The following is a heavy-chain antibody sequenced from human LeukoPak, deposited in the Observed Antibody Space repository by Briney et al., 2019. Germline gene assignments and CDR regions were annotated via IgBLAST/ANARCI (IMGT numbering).Heavy chain of an antibody. J-gene: IGHJ4*02. V-gene: IGHV1-69*13. CDR3: AAALIDTYYYDSSGNPSDY. D-gene: IGHD3-22*01. CDR1: GGTFSSYA. CDR2: IIPIFGTA. Sequence: ASVKVSCKASGGTFSSYAISWVRQAPGQGLEWMGGIIPIFGTANYAQKFQGRVTITADESTSTAYMELSSLRSEDTAVYYCAAALIDTYYYDSSGNPSDYWGQGTLVTVSS.